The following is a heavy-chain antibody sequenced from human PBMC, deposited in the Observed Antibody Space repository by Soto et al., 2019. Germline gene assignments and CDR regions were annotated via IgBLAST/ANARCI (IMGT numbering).Heavy chain of an antibody. J-gene: IGHJ6*02. V-gene: IGHV3-30-3*01. CDR1: GFTFSSYA. CDR3: ARSYLKWEPHGGMDV. CDR2: ISYDGSNK. Sequence: VGSLRLSCAASGFTFSSYAMHWFRQAPVNGLEWVAFISYDGSNKYCADSVKGRFTISRDNSKNTLYLQMNSLRADYTAVYYCARSYLKWEPHGGMDVWGQGTTVTVSS. D-gene: IGHD1-26*01.